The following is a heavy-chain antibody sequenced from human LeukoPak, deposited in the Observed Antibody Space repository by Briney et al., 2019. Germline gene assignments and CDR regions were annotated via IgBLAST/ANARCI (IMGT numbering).Heavy chain of an antibody. D-gene: IGHD3-16*02. Sequence: GGSLRLSCAASGFTVSSNYMSWVRQAPGKGLEWVSVIYSGGSTYYADSVKGRFTISRDNSKNTLYLQMNSLRAEDTAVYYCARSRVITFGGVIVTPYFDYWGQGTLVTVSS. CDR1: GFTVSSNY. CDR3: ARSRVITFGGVIVTPYFDY. CDR2: IYSGGST. J-gene: IGHJ4*02. V-gene: IGHV3-66*01.